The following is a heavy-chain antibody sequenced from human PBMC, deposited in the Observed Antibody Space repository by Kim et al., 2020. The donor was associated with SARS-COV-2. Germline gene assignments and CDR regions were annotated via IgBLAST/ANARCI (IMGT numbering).Heavy chain of an antibody. D-gene: IGHD6-6*01. Sequence: STNYYQSLQSRVTYAVDTSKNQFSLNLSYVTAADTAVYYCARLVAARLDYWGQGNLVAVSS. CDR2: ST. V-gene: IGHV4-59*08. CDR3: ARLVAARLDY. J-gene: IGHJ4*02.